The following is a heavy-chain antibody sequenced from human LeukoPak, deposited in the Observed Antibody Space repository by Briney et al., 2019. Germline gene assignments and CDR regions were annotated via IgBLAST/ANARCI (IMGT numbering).Heavy chain of an antibody. D-gene: IGHD6-13*01. J-gene: IGHJ6*02. CDR3: AKAASSSWPSYYYGMDV. CDR2: ISGSGAST. Sequence: GGSLRLSCAASGFTFGTYAMTWVRQAPGKGLEWVSVISGSGASTNYADSVKGRFIISRDNSKNTLYLQMSSLRVDDTAVYYCAKAASSSWPSYYYGMDVWGQGTTVTVSS. CDR1: GFTFGTYA. V-gene: IGHV3-23*01.